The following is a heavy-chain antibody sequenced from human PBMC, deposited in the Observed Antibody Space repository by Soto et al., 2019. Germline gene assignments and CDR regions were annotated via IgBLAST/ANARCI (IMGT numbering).Heavy chain of an antibody. CDR3: ARDSTVGYHGSGIPGMDV. CDR1: GGSISSYY. CDR2: IYTSGST. Sequence: SETLSLTCTVSGGSISSYYWSWIRQPAGKGLEWIGRIYTSGSTNYNPSLKSRVTMSVDTSKNQFSLKLSSVTAADTAVYYCARDSTVGYHGSGIPGMDVWGQGTTVTVSS. V-gene: IGHV4-4*07. D-gene: IGHD3-10*01. J-gene: IGHJ6*02.